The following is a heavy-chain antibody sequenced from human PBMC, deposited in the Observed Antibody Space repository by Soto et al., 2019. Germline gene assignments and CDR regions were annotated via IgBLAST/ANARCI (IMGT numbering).Heavy chain of an antibody. Sequence: QVQLVQSGAEVKKPESSVKVSCKASGGTFSNYAFSWVRQAPGQGLEWMGGTFPFFATSTYAQKFQGRVTITADDFTRTVYMELSSLTSEDTAVYYCARDGAVAVTDPYYYGMDVWGQGTTVTVSS. V-gene: IGHV1-69*12. CDR1: GGTFSNYA. D-gene: IGHD6-19*01. CDR3: ARDGAVAVTDPYYYGMDV. J-gene: IGHJ6*02. CDR2: TFPFFATS.